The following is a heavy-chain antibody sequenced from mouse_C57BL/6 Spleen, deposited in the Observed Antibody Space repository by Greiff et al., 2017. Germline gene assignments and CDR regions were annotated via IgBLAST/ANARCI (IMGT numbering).Heavy chain of an antibody. CDR1: GYAFSSYW. J-gene: IGHJ3*01. Sequence: QVHVKQSGAELVKPGASVKISCKASGYAFSSYWMNWVKQRPGKGLEWIGQIYPGDGDTNYNGKFKGKATLTADKSSSTAYMQLSSLTSEDSAVYFCARRWDSWFAYWGQGTLVTVSA. D-gene: IGHD4-1*01. V-gene: IGHV1-80*01. CDR3: ARRWDSWFAY. CDR2: IYPGDGDT.